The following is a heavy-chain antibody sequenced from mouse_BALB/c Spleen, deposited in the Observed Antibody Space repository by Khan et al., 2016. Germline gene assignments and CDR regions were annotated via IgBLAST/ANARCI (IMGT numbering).Heavy chain of an antibody. D-gene: IGHD1-1*01. CDR1: GDSITSGY. CDR2: ISYSGGT. V-gene: IGHV3-8*02. CDR3: ARYAGSSYVRGMDY. J-gene: IGHJ4*01. Sequence: VQLKESGPSLVKPSQTLSLTCSVTGDSITSGYWNWIRKFPGNKLEYMGYISYSGGTYNNPPLKSRISITRDTSKNQYYLQFNSVTTEDTGTYYCARYAGSSYVRGMDYWGQGLSVTVSS.